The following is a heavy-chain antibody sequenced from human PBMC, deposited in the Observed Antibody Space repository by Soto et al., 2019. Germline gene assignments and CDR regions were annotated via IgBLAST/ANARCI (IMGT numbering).Heavy chain of an antibody. V-gene: IGHV4-30-4*01. Sequence: QVQLQESGPGLVKPSQTLSLSCTVSGGSISSGDYYWTWIRQPPGKGLEWIGYIYFSGSSYYNPSLKSRDTISVDTSKNHFSLKLSSVTASDTAVYFCARDTGYYGSGAIDYWGQGTLVTVSS. CDR2: IYFSGSS. D-gene: IGHD3-10*01. J-gene: IGHJ4*02. CDR1: GGSISSGDYY. CDR3: ARDTGYYGSGAIDY.